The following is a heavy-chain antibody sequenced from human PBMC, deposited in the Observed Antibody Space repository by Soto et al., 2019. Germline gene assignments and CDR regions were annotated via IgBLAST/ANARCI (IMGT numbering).Heavy chain of an antibody. Sequence: PGGSLRLSCAASGFTFSSYAMSWVRQAPGKGLEWVSAISGSGGSTYYAGSVKGRLTISRDNSKNTLYLQMNSLRAEDTAVYYCAKDRSGWYVGYFDYWGQGTLVTVSS. J-gene: IGHJ4*02. V-gene: IGHV3-23*01. CDR2: ISGSGGST. D-gene: IGHD6-19*01. CDR1: GFTFSSYA. CDR3: AKDRSGWYVGYFDY.